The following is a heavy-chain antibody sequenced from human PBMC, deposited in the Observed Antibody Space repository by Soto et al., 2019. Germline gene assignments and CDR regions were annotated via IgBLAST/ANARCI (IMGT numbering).Heavy chain of an antibody. CDR2: IYYSGST. V-gene: IGHV4-59*01. Sequence: SETLSLTCTVSGVSISSYYWSWIRQPPGKGLEWIGYIYYSGSTNYNPSLKSRVTISVDTSKNQFSLKLNSVTAADTAVYYCARGTPYCTNGICYSGALDYWGQGTMVTVSS. CDR3: ARGTPYCTNGICYSGALDY. CDR1: GVSISSYY. D-gene: IGHD2-8*01. J-gene: IGHJ4*02.